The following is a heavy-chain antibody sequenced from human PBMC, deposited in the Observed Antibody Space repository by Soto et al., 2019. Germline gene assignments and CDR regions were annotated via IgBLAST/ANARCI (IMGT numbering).Heavy chain of an antibody. D-gene: IGHD1-20*01. CDR2: ISYDGSNK. Sequence: GGSLRHSCAASGFTFSSYGMHWVRQAPGKGLEWVAVISYDGSNKYYADSVKGRFTISRDNSKNTLYLQMNSLRAEDTAVYYCAKDLIPGLNWNDPHPHDYWGQGTLVTVSS. J-gene: IGHJ4*02. CDR3: AKDLIPGLNWNDPHPHDY. CDR1: GFTFSSYG. V-gene: IGHV3-30*18.